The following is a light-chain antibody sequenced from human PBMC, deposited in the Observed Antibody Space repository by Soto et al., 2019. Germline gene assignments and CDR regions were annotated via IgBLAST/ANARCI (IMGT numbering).Light chain of an antibody. J-gene: IGKJ4*01. CDR3: HQYGISP. V-gene: IGKV3-20*01. CDR2: GAS. CDR1: QTVSSNH. Sequence: EMVLTQSPGPLPLSPGERATISCRSSQTVSSNHLAWYQQKPGQAPRLLIYGASSRATGIPDRLSGSGSGTEFTLTIHRLEPEDFAVYYCHQYGISPFGGGTKVEIK.